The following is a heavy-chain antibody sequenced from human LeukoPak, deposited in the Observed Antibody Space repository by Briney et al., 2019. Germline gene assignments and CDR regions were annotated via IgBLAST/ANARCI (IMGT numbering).Heavy chain of an antibody. Sequence: SETESLTCTVSGGSISSSSYYWRWIRQPPGKGLEWIGSIYYSGSTYYNPSLKSRVTISVDTSKNQFSLKLSSVTAADTAVYYCARGIKFRGVPLFDYWGQGTLVTVSS. CDR2: IYYSGST. V-gene: IGHV4-39*01. CDR3: ARGIKFRGVPLFDY. J-gene: IGHJ4*02. CDR1: GGSISSSSYY. D-gene: IGHD3-10*01.